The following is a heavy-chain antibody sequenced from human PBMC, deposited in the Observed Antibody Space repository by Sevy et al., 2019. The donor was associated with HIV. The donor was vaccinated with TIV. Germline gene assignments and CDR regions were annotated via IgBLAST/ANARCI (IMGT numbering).Heavy chain of an antibody. CDR3: ARVLYYYDSSSYSDAFDI. V-gene: IGHV5-51*01. CDR2: FYPGNSDV. J-gene: IGHJ3*02. Sequence: GESLKISCKGSGYIFKNYWIGWVRQVPGKGLEWMGIFYPGNSDVRYSPSFQGHVTISADKSISAAYLQWRSLKASDTAMYFCARVLYYYDSSSYSDAFDIWGQGTMVTVSS. CDR1: GYIFKNYW. D-gene: IGHD3-22*01.